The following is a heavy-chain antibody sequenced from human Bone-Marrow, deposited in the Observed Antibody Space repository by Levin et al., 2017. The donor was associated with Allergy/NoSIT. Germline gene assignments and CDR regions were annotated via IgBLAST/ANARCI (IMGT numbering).Heavy chain of an antibody. Sequence: SETLSLTCTVSGGSISFYYWTWIRQPPGKGLEWLGYVSYSGSSNHNPSLKSRVTISLDTSKNQFSLRLSSVTAADTAVYYCARDRNYGGNPYGMDVWGQGSTVTVSS. D-gene: IGHD4-23*01. V-gene: IGHV4-59*01. J-gene: IGHJ6*02. CDR3: ARDRNYGGNPYGMDV. CDR2: VSYSGSS. CDR1: GGSISFYY.